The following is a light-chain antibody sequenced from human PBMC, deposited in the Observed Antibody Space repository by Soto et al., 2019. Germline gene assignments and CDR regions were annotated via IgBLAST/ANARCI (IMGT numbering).Light chain of an antibody. CDR1: QSINNN. CDR2: GAS. Sequence: EIVMTQSPATLSVSPGDRATLSCRASQSINNNLAWYQQKPGQAPRLLIHGASTRATGIPARFSGSGSGAEFTLTISSLQSEDFAVYYCHQYDDWPPGYTFGHGTKLEI. V-gene: IGKV3-15*01. CDR3: HQYDDWPPGYT. J-gene: IGKJ2*01.